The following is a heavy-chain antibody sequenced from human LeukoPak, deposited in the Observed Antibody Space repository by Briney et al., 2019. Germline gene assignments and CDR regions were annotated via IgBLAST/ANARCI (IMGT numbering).Heavy chain of an antibody. Sequence: GGSLRLSCLPSGFTLSTNAMSWVRQAPGKGLEWISGISGSGASTYYADSVEGRFTISRDDSRNTLYLQMNSLRGDDTAVYYCAKDVGKWESLHFFDYWGQGTLVTVSS. D-gene: IGHD1-26*01. V-gene: IGHV3-23*01. CDR2: ISGSGAST. CDR3: AKDVGKWESLHFFDY. CDR1: GFTLSTNA. J-gene: IGHJ4*02.